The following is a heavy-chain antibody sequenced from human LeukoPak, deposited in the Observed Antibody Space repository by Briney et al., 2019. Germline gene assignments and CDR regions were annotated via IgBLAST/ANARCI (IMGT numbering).Heavy chain of an antibody. J-gene: IGHJ4*02. CDR3: ARGPRVYFDY. CDR1: GFTFSTYE. CDR2: MNSGGSTI. Sequence: GGSLRLSCAASGFTFSTYEMNWVRQAPGKGLEWVSYMNSGGSTIYYADSVKGRFTISRDNAKNSLYLQMNSLRAEDTAVYYCARGPRVYFDYWGQGTLVTVSS. V-gene: IGHV3-48*03.